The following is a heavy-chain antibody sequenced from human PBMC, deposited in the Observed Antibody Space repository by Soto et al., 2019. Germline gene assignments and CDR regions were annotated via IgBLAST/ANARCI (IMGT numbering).Heavy chain of an antibody. V-gene: IGHV4-34*01. CDR2: INHSGGT. CDR1: GGSFSGYY. Sequence: QVQLQQWGAGLLKPSETLSLTCAVYGGSFSGYYWSWIRQPPGKGLELIGEINHSGGTNYNPSLTRRGTSSLDTSKHPFSLKLTSVTAADTSVYYCARRSAAGPWCKGTLVTVSS. J-gene: IGHJ1*01. CDR3: ARRSAAGP. D-gene: IGHD6-25*01.